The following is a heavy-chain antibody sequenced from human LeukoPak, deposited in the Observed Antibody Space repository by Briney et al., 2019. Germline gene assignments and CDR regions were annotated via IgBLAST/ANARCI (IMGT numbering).Heavy chain of an antibody. CDR1: GNSFTSYW. Sequence: GESLKTSCKGSGNSFTSYWIGWGRQTPGKGLEWMGIIYPGDSDTRYSPSLQGQVTIPDDKSISTAYLQWSSLKASDTAMYYCARHGGRYCSSTSCYKYNGFDPWGQGTLVTVSS. V-gene: IGHV5-51*01. CDR2: IYPGDSDT. CDR3: ARHGGRYCSSTSCYKYNGFDP. D-gene: IGHD2-2*02. J-gene: IGHJ5*02.